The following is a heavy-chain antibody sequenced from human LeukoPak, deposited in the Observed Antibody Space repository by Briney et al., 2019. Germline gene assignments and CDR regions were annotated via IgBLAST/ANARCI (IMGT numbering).Heavy chain of an antibody. D-gene: IGHD4-17*01. Sequence: ASVKVSCKASGYTFTSYYMHRVRQAPGQGLEWMGIINPSGGTTSSAQKFQGRVTMTRDMSTSTVYMELSSLRSEDTAVYYCARDRYGDSKLTDYWGQGTLVTVSS. V-gene: IGHV1-46*01. J-gene: IGHJ4*02. CDR1: GYTFTSYY. CDR2: INPSGGTT. CDR3: ARDRYGDSKLTDY.